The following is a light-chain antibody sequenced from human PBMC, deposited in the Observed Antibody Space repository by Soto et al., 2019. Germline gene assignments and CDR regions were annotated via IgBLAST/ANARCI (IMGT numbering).Light chain of an antibody. CDR3: CSYAGNSRV. CDR2: DVS. Sequence: QSALTQPRSVSGSPGQSVTLSCTGTSSDVGGYDYVSWYQQHPDKAPKLIIYDVSRRPSGVPDRFSGSKSDNTASLTISGLQAEDDADYYCCSYAGNSRVFGTGTKVTAL. CDR1: SSDVGGYDY. J-gene: IGLJ1*01. V-gene: IGLV2-11*01.